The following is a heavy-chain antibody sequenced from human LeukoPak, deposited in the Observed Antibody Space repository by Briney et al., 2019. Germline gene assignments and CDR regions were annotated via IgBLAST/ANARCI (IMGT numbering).Heavy chain of an antibody. CDR2: IYYSGST. J-gene: IGHJ4*02. V-gene: IGHV4-59*12. CDR3: AREGANYGNYFDY. CDR1: GGSISSYY. Sequence: SETLSLTCTVSGGSISSYYWSWIRQPPGKALEWIGYIYYSGSTNYNPSLKSRVTISVDTSKNQFSLKLSSVTAADTAVYYCAREGANYGNYFDYWGQGTLVTVSS. D-gene: IGHD3-10*01.